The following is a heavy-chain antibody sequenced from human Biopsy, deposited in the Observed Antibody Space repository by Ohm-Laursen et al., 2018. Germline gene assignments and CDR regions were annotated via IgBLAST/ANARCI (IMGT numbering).Heavy chain of an antibody. CDR1: GFASSDYS. D-gene: IGHD3-10*02. CDR3: AKDDYDRVSSGYYFDY. CDR2: ISSTSNHI. Sequence: SLRLSCAASGFASSDYSMNWVRQAPGKGLEWVASISSTSNHIHYVDSVWGRFTISRDNAENSLYLEMNSLRVEDTAVYYCAKDDYDRVSSGYYFDYWGQGTLVSVSS. J-gene: IGHJ4*02. V-gene: IGHV3-21*01.